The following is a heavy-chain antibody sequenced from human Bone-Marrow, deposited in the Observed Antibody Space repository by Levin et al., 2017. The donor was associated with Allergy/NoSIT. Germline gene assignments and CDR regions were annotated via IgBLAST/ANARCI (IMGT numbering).Heavy chain of an antibody. V-gene: IGHV3-23*01. Sequence: AGGSLRLSCAASGFVFSNYAMTWVRQAPGRGLEWVSAITKDGDTTYYADSLRGRFTISRDNSKATLYLQMNSLRAEDTAVYSCAKYCTNGICGGSYAMDVWGQGTTVTVSS. J-gene: IGHJ6*02. CDR3: AKYCTNGICGGSYAMDV. D-gene: IGHD2-8*01. CDR1: GFVFSNYA. CDR2: ITKDGDTT.